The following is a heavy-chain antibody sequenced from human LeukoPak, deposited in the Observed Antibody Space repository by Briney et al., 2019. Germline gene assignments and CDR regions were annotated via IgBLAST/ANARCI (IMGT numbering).Heavy chain of an antibody. CDR1: GGSISSYY. D-gene: IGHD3-10*01. J-gene: IGHJ4*02. CDR3: AGESPPRPFYYGSGSFWTQRRNSFDY. Sequence: SETLSLTCTVSGGSISSYYWSWIRQPAGKGLEWIGRIYTSGSTNYNPSLKSRVTMSVDTSKNQFSLKLSSVTAAHTPVYYCAGESPPRPFYYGSGSFWTQRRNSFDYWGQGTLVTVSS. V-gene: IGHV4-4*07. CDR2: IYTSGST.